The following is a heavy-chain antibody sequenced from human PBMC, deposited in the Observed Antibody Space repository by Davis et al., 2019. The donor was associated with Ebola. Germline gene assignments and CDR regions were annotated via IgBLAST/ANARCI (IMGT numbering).Heavy chain of an antibody. V-gene: IGHV1-3*01. J-gene: IGHJ4*02. D-gene: IGHD6-19*01. CDR2: INAGNGNT. CDR1: GYTFTSYA. CDR3: ARAVKQWLVRVFDY. Sequence: ASVKVSCKASGYTFTSYAMHWVRQAPGQRLEWMGWINAGNGNTKYSQKFQGRVTMTRDTSTSTVYMELSSLRSEDTAVYYCARAVKQWLVRVFDYWGQGTLVTVSS.